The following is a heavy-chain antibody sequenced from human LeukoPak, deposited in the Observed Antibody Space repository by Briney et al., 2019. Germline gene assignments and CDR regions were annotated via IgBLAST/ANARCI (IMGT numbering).Heavy chain of an antibody. D-gene: IGHD3-10*01. J-gene: IGHJ4*02. CDR2: INPNSGGT. CDR3: AREGEFGDLLFDF. Sequence: ASVKVSCKASGYTFTGYYMHWVRQAPGQGLEWMGWINPNSGGTNYAQKFQGRVTMTRDTSISTAYMELSRLRSDDTAVYYCAREGEFGDLLFDFWGQGTLVTVSS. CDR1: GYTFTGYY. V-gene: IGHV1-2*02.